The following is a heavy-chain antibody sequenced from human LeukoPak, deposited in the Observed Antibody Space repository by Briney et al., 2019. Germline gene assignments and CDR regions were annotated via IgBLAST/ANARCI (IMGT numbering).Heavy chain of an antibody. Sequence: SETLSLTCTVSGGSISSYYWSWLRQPPGKGLEWIGYIYYSGSTNYNPSLKSRVTISVDTSKNQFSLKLSSVTAADTAVYYCARDYDFWSGKNWFDPWGQGTLVTVSS. CDR3: ARDYDFWSGKNWFDP. D-gene: IGHD3-3*01. V-gene: IGHV4-59*01. J-gene: IGHJ5*02. CDR2: IYYSGST. CDR1: GGSISSYY.